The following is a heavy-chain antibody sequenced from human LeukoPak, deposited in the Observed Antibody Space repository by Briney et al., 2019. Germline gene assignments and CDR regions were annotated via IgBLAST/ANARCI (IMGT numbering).Heavy chain of an antibody. V-gene: IGHV4-4*07. CDR1: SDSISTYD. CDR2: IFTSGSA. J-gene: IGHJ4*02. Sequence: SETLSLTCSVSSDSISTYDWSWIRQPAGKGLEWLGQIFTSGSATYNSSLKSRLTMSVDKSKNQVSLKLISVTAADTAIYYCARDMVYAIDYWGQGTLVTVSS. D-gene: IGHD2-8*01. CDR3: ARDMVYAIDY.